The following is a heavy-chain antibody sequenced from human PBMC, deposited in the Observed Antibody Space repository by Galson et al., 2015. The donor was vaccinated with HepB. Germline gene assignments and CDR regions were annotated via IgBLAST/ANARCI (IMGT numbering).Heavy chain of an antibody. CDR2: TYYRSKWYK. J-gene: IGHJ6*02. CDR1: GDSVSSNSAA. Sequence: CAISGDSVSSNSAAWNWIRQSPSRGLEWLGRTYYRSKWYKDYAVSVKGRININTDTSKNQVSLQLSSVTPEDTAVYYCAYGLDVWGQGTTVTVSS. CDR3: AYGLDV. V-gene: IGHV6-1*01.